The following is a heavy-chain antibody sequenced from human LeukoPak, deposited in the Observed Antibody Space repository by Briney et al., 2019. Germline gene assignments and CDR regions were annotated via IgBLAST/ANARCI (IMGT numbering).Heavy chain of an antibody. Sequence: QTGGSLRLSCAASGFTFSTYSMNWVRQAPGKGLEWVSYISSTTSTIYYADSVKGRFTISRDNAKNSLYLQMNSLRAEDTAVYYCARETLTSYYDSSGYYHPNPFDYWGQGTLVTVSS. D-gene: IGHD3-22*01. CDR2: ISSTTSTI. V-gene: IGHV3-48*01. CDR3: ARETLTSYYDSSGYYHPNPFDY. J-gene: IGHJ4*02. CDR1: GFTFSTYS.